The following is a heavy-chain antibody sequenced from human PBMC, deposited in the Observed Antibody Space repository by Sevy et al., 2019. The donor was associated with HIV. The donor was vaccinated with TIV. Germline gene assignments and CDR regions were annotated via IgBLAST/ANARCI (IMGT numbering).Heavy chain of an antibody. CDR2: ISGGGGSA. J-gene: IGHJ4*02. CDR3: AKDDWGTTFRPSIDY. D-gene: IGHD3-16*01. CDR1: GFTFSSSA. Sequence: GGSLRLSCAVSGFTFSSSAMGWVRQAPGKGLEWVSTISGGGGSAYYADSVKGRFTISRDNSKNTLYLQMNSLRAEDTAVYYCAKDDWGTTFRPSIDYWGQGTLVTVSS. V-gene: IGHV3-23*01.